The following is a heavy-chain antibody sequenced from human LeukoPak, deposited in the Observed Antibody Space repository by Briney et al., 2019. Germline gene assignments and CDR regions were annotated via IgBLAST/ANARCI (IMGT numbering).Heavy chain of an antibody. CDR3: AGGRSRMTIFGVVITNKGFDY. V-gene: IGHV4-34*01. J-gene: IGHJ4*02. CDR2: INHSGST. Sequence: SETLSLTCAVYGGSFSGYYWSWIRQPPGKGLEWIGQINHSGSTNYNPSLKSRVTISVDTSKNQFSLKLSSVTAADTAVYYCAGGRSRMTIFGVVITNKGFDYWGQGTLVTVSS. CDR1: GGSFSGYY. D-gene: IGHD3-3*01.